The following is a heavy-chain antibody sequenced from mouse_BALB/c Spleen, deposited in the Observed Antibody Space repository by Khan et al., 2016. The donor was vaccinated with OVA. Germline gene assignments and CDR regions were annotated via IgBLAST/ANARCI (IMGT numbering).Heavy chain of an antibody. CDR3: AWWFAY. CDR1: GYSITSDYA. V-gene: IGHV3-2*02. J-gene: IGHJ3*01. CDR2: MHYSGST. Sequence: EVQLQESGPGLVKPSQSLSLTCTVTGYSITSDYAWNWIRQFPGNKLEWMGYMHYSGSTSYNPSLKSRISITRYSSKNHFFLHLNSVTSEDTATYYGAWWFAYWGQGTLVTVSA.